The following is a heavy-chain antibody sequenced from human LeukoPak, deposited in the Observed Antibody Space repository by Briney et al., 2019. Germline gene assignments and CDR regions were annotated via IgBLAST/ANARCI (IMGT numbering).Heavy chain of an antibody. CDR3: ARDAPTAYCSGGSCYFDY. J-gene: IGHJ4*02. Sequence: SETLSLTCTVSGGSISSYYWSWIRQPPGKGLECIGYIHYRGSTNYSPSLKSRVTISVDTSKNQFSLKLSSVTAADTAVYYCARDAPTAYCSGGSCYFDYWGQGTLVTVSS. CDR1: GGSISSYY. V-gene: IGHV4-59*12. CDR2: IHYRGST. D-gene: IGHD2-15*01.